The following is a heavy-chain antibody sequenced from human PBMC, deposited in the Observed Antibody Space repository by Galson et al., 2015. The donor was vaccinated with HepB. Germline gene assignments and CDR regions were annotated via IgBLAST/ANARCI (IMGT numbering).Heavy chain of an antibody. CDR3: TSRELWGGSKFDY. D-gene: IGHD3-16*01. Sequence: SLRLSCAASGFTFSNAWMNWVRQAPGKGLEWVGRIKSKTDGGTTDYAAPVKGRFTISRDDSKNTLYLQMNSLKTEDTAVYYCTSRELWGGSKFDYWGQGTLVTVSS. CDR2: IKSKTDGGTT. CDR1: GFTFSNAW. V-gene: IGHV3-15*07. J-gene: IGHJ4*02.